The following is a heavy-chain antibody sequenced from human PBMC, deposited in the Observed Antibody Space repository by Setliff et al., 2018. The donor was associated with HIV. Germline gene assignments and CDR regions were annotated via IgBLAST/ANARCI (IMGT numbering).Heavy chain of an antibody. CDR1: GFTFSSCA. Sequence: GGSLRLSCAASGFTFSSCAIHWVRQAPGKGLEWVASIKEDGSEEYYVDSVKGRFTISRDNAKNSLYLQMNSLRAEDTAVYYCVTDRDRNLPQWGQGTLVTVSS. J-gene: IGHJ4*02. CDR3: VTDRDRNLPQ. CDR2: IKEDGSEE. V-gene: IGHV3-7*01.